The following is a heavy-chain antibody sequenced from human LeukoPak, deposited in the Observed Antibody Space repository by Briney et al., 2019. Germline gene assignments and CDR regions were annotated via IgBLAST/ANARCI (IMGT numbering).Heavy chain of an antibody. CDR2: ISGSGGNT. D-gene: IGHD1-26*01. CDR1: GFSFSSYA. V-gene: IGHV3-23*01. J-gene: IGHJ4*02. CDR3: AKSRGESRGASNY. Sequence: GGSLRLSCAASGFSFSSYAMSWVRQAPGKGLEWVSAISGSGGNTYYADSVKGRFTISRDSSKNTLYLQMNSLRAEDTAVYYCAKSRGESRGASNYWGQGTLVTVSS.